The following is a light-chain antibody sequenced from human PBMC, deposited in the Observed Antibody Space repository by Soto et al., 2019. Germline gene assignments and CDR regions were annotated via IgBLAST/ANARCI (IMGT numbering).Light chain of an antibody. CDR2: AAS. Sequence: EIVLTQSPGTLSLSPGERATLSCRASQYIRSNYLAWYQHKPGQAPRPLISAASQRDTGIPGRFSGGGFGTDFTLSISRLEPEDFAVYDCQQYGSSLFTFGKGTKLEI. CDR1: QYIRSNY. J-gene: IGKJ2*01. V-gene: IGKV3-20*01. CDR3: QQYGSSLFT.